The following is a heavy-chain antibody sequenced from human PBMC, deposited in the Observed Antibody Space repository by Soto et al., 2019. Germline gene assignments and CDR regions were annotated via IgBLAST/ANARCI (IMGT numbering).Heavy chain of an antibody. D-gene: IGHD5-12*01. CDR3: ARDRGSDYDYVPLHCMDV. J-gene: IGHJ6*02. CDR2: INWNGGST. V-gene: IGHV3-20*04. CDR1: GFTFDDYG. Sequence: EVQLVESGGGVVRPGGSLRLSCAASGFTFDDYGMSWVRQAPGKGLEWVSGINWNGGSTGYADSVKGRFTITRDNAKNSMNLQMNSLRAEDTALYYCARDRGSDYDYVPLHCMDVWGQGTTVTVSS.